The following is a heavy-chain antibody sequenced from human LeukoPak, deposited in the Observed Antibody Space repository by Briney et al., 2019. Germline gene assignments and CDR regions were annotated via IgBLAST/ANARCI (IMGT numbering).Heavy chain of an antibody. CDR2: IYYSGST. CDR1: GGSISSYY. J-gene: IGHJ3*02. Sequence: SETLSLTCTVSGGSISSYYWSWIRQPPGKGLEWIGYIYYSGSTNYNPSLKSRVTISVDTSKNQFSLKLSSVTAADTAAYYCARDGDAFDTWGQGTMVTVSS. CDR3: ARDGDAFDT. V-gene: IGHV4-59*12.